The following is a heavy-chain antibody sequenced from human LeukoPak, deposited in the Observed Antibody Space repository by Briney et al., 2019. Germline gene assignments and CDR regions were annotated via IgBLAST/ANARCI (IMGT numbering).Heavy chain of an antibody. V-gene: IGHV3-21*01. Sequence: SGGSLRLSCAASGFTFSSYSMNWVRQAPGKGLEWVSSISSSSSYIYYADSVKGRFTISRDNAKNSLYLQMNSLRAEDTAVYYGARGGKIALAGTRSPQYFQHWGQGTLVTVSS. CDR3: ARGGKIALAGTRSPQYFQH. D-gene: IGHD6-19*01. CDR2: ISSSSSYI. J-gene: IGHJ1*01. CDR1: GFTFSSYS.